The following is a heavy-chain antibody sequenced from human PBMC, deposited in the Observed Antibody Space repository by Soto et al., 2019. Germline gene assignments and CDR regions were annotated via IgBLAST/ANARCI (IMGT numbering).Heavy chain of an antibody. CDR1: GGSISSSSYY. V-gene: IGHV4-39*01. D-gene: IGHD2-2*01. CDR2: IYYSGST. CDR3: AGPDCISTSCYYHYYGMDV. J-gene: IGHJ6*02. Sequence: SETLSLTCTVSGGSISSSSYYWGWIRQPPGKGLEWIGSIYYSGSTYYNPSLKSRVTISVDTSKNQFSLKLSSVTAADTAVYYCAGPDCISTSCYYHYYGMDVWGQGTTVTVSS.